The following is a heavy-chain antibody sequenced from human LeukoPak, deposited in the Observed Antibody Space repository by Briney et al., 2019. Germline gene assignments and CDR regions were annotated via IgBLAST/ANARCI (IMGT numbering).Heavy chain of an antibody. J-gene: IGHJ6*03. CDR3: ARDQIKVVRGVIARSTDYYKYYYMDV. CDR1: ELTLSSNY. Sequence: GGSRRLSCAASELTLSSNYMSWVRQAPGKGLEWVSVIYSGGSTYYADSVKGRFTISRDNSKNTLYLQMNSLRSEDTAVYYCARDQIKVVRGVIARSTDYYKYYYMDVWGKGTTVTVSS. V-gene: IGHV3-66*01. CDR2: IYSGGST. D-gene: IGHD3-10*01.